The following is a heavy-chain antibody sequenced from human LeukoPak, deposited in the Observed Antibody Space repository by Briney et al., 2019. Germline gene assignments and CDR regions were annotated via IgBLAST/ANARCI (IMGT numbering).Heavy chain of an antibody. J-gene: IGHJ4*02. CDR2: INPNSGGT. V-gene: IGHV1-2*02. CDR1: GYTFTSYG. Sequence: ASVKVSCKASGYTFTSYGISWARQAPGQGLEWMGWINPNSGGTNYAQKFQGRVTMTRDTSISTAYMELSRLRSDDTAVYYCARDERYDSSGYPFDYWGQGTLVTVSS. CDR3: ARDERYDSSGYPFDY. D-gene: IGHD3-22*01.